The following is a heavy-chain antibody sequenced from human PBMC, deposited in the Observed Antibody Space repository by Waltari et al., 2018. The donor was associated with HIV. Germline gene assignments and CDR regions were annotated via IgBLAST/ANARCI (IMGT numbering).Heavy chain of an antibody. Sequence: QVHLVQSGAEVKKPGASGKVSCKASGYTFPSYDINRVRQAAGKGLEWMGWMNPNSGNTGYAQKFQGRVTMTRNTSISTAYMELSSLRSEDTAVYYCAWGWDSSGYSDAFDIWGQGTMVTVSS. CDR3: AWGWDSSGYSDAFDI. D-gene: IGHD3-22*01. V-gene: IGHV1-8*01. CDR1: GYTFPSYD. J-gene: IGHJ3*02. CDR2: MNPNSGNT.